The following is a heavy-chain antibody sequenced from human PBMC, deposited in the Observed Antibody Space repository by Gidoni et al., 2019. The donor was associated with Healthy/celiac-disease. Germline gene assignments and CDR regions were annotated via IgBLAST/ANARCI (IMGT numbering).Heavy chain of an antibody. J-gene: IGHJ4*02. Sequence: QVTLKESGPVLVKPTETLTLTCTDPGFSLSNARMGVSWIRQPPGKALEWLAHIFSNDEKSYSTSLKSRLTISKDTSKSQVVLTMTNMDPVDTATYYCARISFGTIFGVVIFDYWGQGALVTVSS. CDR2: IFSNDEK. CDR3: ARISFGTIFGVVIFDY. CDR1: GFSLSNARMG. D-gene: IGHD3-3*01. V-gene: IGHV2-26*01.